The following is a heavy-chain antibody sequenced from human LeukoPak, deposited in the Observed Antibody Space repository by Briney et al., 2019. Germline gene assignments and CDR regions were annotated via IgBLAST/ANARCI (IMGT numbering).Heavy chain of an antibody. CDR1: GYTFTSYG. J-gene: IGHJ4*02. CDR3: ARAASYGPEDDY. CDR2: ISAYNGNT. V-gene: IGHV1-18*01. D-gene: IGHD5-18*01. Sequence: ASVRLSCKASGYTFTSYGISWVRQAPGKGLEWMGWISAYNGNTNYAQKLQGRVTMTTDTSTSTAYMELRSLRSDDTAVYYCARAASYGPEDDYWGQGTLVTVSS.